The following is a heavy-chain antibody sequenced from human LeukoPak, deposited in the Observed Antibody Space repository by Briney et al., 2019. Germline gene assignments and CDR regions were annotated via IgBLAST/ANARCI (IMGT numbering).Heavy chain of an antibody. J-gene: IGHJ4*02. CDR2: INSDGSTT. D-gene: IGHD6-13*01. Sequence: GGSLRLSCAASGFTFSSYWMHWVRQAPGKGLVWVSNINSDGSTTTYADSVKGQFTISRDNSKNTLYLQMNSLRAEDTAVYYCAKNSSSWYTWGAIDYWGQGTLVTVSS. CDR1: GFTFSSYW. V-gene: IGHV3-74*01. CDR3: AKNSSSWYTWGAIDY.